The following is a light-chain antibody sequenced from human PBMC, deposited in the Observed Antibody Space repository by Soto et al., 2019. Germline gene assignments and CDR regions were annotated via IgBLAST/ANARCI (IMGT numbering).Light chain of an antibody. J-gene: IGLJ3*02. V-gene: IGLV2-14*01. CDR2: EVS. CDR3: SSYTSSSTPGV. CDR1: RSDVGGYNY. Sequence: QSVLTQPASVSGSPGQSITISCTGTRSDVGGYNYVSWYQQHPGKAPKLMIYEVSNRPSGVSNRFSGSKSGNTASLTISGLQAEDEADYYCSSYTSSSTPGVFGGGTKVTVL.